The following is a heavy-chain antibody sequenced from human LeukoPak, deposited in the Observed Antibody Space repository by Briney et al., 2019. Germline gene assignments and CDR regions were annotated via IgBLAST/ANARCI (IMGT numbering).Heavy chain of an antibody. CDR3: ARAPAAAANAGFDY. J-gene: IGHJ4*02. CDR1: GVSISSTNW. D-gene: IGHD6-13*01. V-gene: IGHV4-4*02. CDR2: IYHSGST. Sequence: ETSETLSLTCAVSGVSISSTNWWSWVRQPPGKGLEWIGEIYHSGSTKYNPSLKSRVTISVDKSKNQFSLNLNSVTAADTAVYYCARAPAAAANAGFDYWGQGTLVTVSS.